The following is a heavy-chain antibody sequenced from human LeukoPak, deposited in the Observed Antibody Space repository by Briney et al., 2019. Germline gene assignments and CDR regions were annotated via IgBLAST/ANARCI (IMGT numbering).Heavy chain of an antibody. CDR3: AKRGVVIRVILVGFHKEAYYFDS. D-gene: IGHD3-22*01. V-gene: IGHV3-23*01. CDR2: ISGSGGGT. J-gene: IGHJ4*02. CDR1: GITLSNYG. Sequence: GGSLRLSCAVSGITLSNYGMSWVRQAPGKGLEWVAGISGSGGGTNYADSVRGRFTISRDNSKNTLYLQMNSLGAEDTAVYFCAKRGVVIRVILVGFHKEAYYFDSWAREPWSPSPQ.